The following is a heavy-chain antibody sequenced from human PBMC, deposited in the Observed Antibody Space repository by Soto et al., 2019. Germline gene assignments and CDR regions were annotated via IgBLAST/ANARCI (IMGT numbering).Heavy chain of an antibody. D-gene: IGHD6-6*01. CDR2: TYYRSKWYN. J-gene: IGHJ4*02. CDR1: WDSVASHSDV. Sequence: QTLALTCAIFWDSVASHSDVRNWIRPSPSRGLEWLGRTYYRSKWYNDYEVSVKSRITINPDTSKNKFSLQLNSVTPEDTDVYDCATSSRAAHMAYWGQGTLATVSS. V-gene: IGHV6-1*01. CDR3: ATSSRAAHMAY.